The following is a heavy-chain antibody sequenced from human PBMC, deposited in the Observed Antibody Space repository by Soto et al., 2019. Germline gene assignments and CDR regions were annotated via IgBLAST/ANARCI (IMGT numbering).Heavy chain of an antibody. Sequence: SETLSLTCTVSGGSISSSFFYWGWIRQSPGKELEWIGNINWSGSTYYNPSLEGRVTISVDTSKNQFSLKVSSVTATDTAVYYFSESRSGHGNRFDPWGQGTLVTVSS. V-gene: IGHV4-39*01. J-gene: IGHJ5*02. D-gene: IGHD6-25*01. CDR2: INWSGST. CDR1: GGSISSSFFY. CDR3: SESRSGHGNRFDP.